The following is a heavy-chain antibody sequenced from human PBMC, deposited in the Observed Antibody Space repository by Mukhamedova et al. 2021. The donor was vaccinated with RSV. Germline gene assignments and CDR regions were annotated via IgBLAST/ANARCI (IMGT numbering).Heavy chain of an antibody. CDR2: T. CDR3: TRTGLMSALGHWFDP. J-gene: IGHJ5*02. V-gene: IGHV4-4*06. Sequence: TIYNLSLKSRVTMSVETSKNQFSLKLTSVTAADTAMYYCTRTGLMSALGHWFDPWGQGTLVSVSS. D-gene: IGHD2-8*01.